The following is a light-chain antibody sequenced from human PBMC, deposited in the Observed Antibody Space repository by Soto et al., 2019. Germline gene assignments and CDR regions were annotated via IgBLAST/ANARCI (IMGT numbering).Light chain of an antibody. J-gene: IGKJ4*01. V-gene: IGKV3-11*01. CDR2: DAS. CDR3: HQRSNWPPFT. Sequence: EIVLTQSPATLSLSPGERATLSCRASQSISNFLAWYQQKPGQAPRLLIYDASKRATDIPDRFIGSGSGTDFTLNISSLEPEDFAVYYCHQRSNWPPFTFGGGTKVEI. CDR1: QSISNF.